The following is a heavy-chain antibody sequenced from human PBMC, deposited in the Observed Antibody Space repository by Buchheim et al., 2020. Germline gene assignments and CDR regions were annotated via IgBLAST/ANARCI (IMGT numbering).Heavy chain of an antibody. CDR1: GYTFSNYD. CDR2: LHPTSGNT. J-gene: IGHJ4*02. V-gene: IGHV1-8*01. D-gene: IGHD3-16*01. CDR3: ASWAGYSQ. Sequence: QVQLVQSGAEVKKSGASVKVSCKTSGYTFSNYDINWVRQATGQGPEWMGWLHPTSGNTGFAQKFQGRVTLTRDTSITTAYLGLINLRSDDTAVYYCASWAGYSQWGQGTL.